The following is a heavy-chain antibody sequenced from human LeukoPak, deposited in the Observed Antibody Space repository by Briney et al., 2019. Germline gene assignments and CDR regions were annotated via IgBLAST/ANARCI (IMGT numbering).Heavy chain of an antibody. CDR1: GGTFSSYA. V-gene: IGHV1-69*04. J-gene: IGHJ4*02. CDR3: ASGIAAAGTRATDPFDY. CDR2: IIPILGIA. Sequence: SVKVSCKASGGTFSSYAISWVRQAPGQGLEWMGRIIPILGIANYAQKFQGRVTITADKSTSTAYMEPSSLRSEDTAVYYWASGIAAAGTRATDPFDYWGQGTLVTVSS. D-gene: IGHD6-13*01.